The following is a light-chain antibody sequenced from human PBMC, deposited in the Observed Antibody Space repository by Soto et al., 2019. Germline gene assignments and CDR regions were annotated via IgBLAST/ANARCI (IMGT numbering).Light chain of an antibody. J-gene: IGKJ1*01. CDR2: RAS. CDR3: GQFVSSPPRT. Sequence: ETVMTQSPATLSLSPGERATLSCRTSRSVSTNLAWYQQKPGQPPRLLIYRASTRATGIPARFSGSGSGTDFILTISRLEPEDFALYYCGQFVSSPPRTFGQGTKVDIK. V-gene: IGKV3-15*01. CDR1: RSVSTN.